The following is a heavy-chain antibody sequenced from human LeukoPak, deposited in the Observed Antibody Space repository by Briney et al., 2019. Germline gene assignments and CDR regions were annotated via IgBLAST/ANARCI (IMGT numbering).Heavy chain of an antibody. CDR3: AREHRDGYNSRAFDI. J-gene: IGHJ3*02. CDR1: GYTFTSYD. Sequence: ASVKVSCKASGYTFTSYDINWVRQATGQGLEWMGWMNPNSGNTGYAQKFQGRVTITADKSTSTAYMELSSLRSEDTAVYYCAREHRDGYNSRAFDIWGQGTMVTVSS. CDR2: MNPNSGNT. V-gene: IGHV1-8*01. D-gene: IGHD5-24*01.